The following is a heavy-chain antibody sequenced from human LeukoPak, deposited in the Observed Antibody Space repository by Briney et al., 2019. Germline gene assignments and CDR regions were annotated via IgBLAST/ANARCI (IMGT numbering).Heavy chain of an antibody. V-gene: IGHV4-59*01. Sequence: SETLSLTCTVSGVSISSYYWTWIRQPPGQGLEWIGYIYYSGSTKYNPSLNSRVTMSVDTSKNQFSLQLGSVTTADTAVYYCAREAPAMVDYWGLGILVSVSS. D-gene: IGHD5-18*01. CDR1: GVSISSYY. J-gene: IGHJ4*02. CDR3: AREAPAMVDY. CDR2: IYYSGST.